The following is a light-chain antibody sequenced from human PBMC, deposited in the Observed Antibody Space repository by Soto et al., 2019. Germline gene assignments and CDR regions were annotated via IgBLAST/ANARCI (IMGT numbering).Light chain of an antibody. CDR3: QEYNFWPALT. CDR2: GAS. CDR1: QSVSSK. V-gene: IGKV3-15*01. Sequence: VMTQSPDTLSVSAGERVTLSCRASQSVSSKVAWYQQKPGQSPRLLIYGASTRATCIPDRFSGSGSETEFTLTISSLQSEDLAGSYCQEYNFWPALTFGGGTKVEFK. J-gene: IGKJ4*01.